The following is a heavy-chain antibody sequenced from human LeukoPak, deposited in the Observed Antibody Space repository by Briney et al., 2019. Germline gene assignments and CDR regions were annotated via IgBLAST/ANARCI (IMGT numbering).Heavy chain of an antibody. V-gene: IGHV5-51*01. D-gene: IGHD6-25*01. Sequence: GESLKISCKGFGYSFTNYWIGWVRQMPGKGLEWMGIIYPSDSDTRNSPSFQGQVTISADKSISTAYLQWSSLKASDTAMYYCARLEAATHFDYWGQGTLVTVSS. CDR3: ARLEAATHFDY. J-gene: IGHJ4*02. CDR1: GYSFTNYW. CDR2: IYPSDSDT.